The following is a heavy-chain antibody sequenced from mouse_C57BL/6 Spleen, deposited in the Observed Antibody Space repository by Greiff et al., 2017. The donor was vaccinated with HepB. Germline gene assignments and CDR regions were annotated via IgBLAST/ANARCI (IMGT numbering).Heavy chain of an antibody. Sequence: VQLQQPGAELVKPGASVKLSCKASGYTFTSYWMHWVKQRPGQGLEWIGMIHPNSGSTNYNEKFKSKATLTVDKSSSTAYMQLSSLTSEDSAVYYCARSEDYDYEDYAMDYWGQGTSVTVSS. CDR2: IHPNSGST. CDR3: ARSEDYDYEDYAMDY. V-gene: IGHV1-64*01. D-gene: IGHD2-4*01. J-gene: IGHJ4*01. CDR1: GYTFTSYW.